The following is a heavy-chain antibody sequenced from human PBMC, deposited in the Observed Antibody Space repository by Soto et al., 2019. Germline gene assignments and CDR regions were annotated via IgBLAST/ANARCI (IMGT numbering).Heavy chain of an antibody. CDR1: EYSFTSYW. V-gene: IGHV5-51*01. J-gene: IGHJ6*02. CDR3: ARPGSSSSDYYYYGMDV. D-gene: IGHD6-6*01. Sequence: GESLKISCKGSEYSFTSYWIGWVRQMPGKGLEWMGIIYPGDSDTRYSPSFQGQVTISADKSISTAYLQWSSLKASDTAMYYCARPGSSSSDYYYYGMDVWGQGTTVTVSS. CDR2: IYPGDSDT.